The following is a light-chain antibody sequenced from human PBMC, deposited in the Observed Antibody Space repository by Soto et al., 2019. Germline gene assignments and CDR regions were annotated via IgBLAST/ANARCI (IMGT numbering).Light chain of an antibody. J-gene: IGKJ4*01. V-gene: IGKV3-11*01. CDR2: DAS. CDR1: QSVSSY. CDR3: QQRSNWPLT. Sequence: EIVLTQSPATLSLSPGERATLSCRASQSVSSYLAWYQQKPGQAPRLLIYDASNRATGIPARFSGSGSGTDCTRTISSLEPEEFAVYYCQQRSNWPLTFGGGTKVESK.